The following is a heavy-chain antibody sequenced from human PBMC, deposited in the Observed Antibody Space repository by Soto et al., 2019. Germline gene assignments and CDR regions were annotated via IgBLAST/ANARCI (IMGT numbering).Heavy chain of an antibody. D-gene: IGHD1-7*01. J-gene: IGHJ3*02. CDR3: ARDLNWNYALDAFDI. Sequence: SETLSLTCSVSGGSISSGPYYWGWIRQPPGRGLEWIGGIFSSGSASYNSSLKSRVTIFVDTSKNQFSLKLSSVTAADTAVYYCARDLNWNYALDAFDIWGQGTMVTVSS. V-gene: IGHV4-39*02. CDR2: IFSSGSA. CDR1: GGSISSGPYY.